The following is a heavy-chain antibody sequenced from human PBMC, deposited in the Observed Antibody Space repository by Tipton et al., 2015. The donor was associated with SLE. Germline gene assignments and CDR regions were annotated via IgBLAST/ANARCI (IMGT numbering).Heavy chain of an antibody. CDR3: ATVTGDNYFYYMDV. D-gene: IGHD2-21*01. V-gene: IGHV3-21*01. J-gene: IGHJ6*03. CDR1: GFTFSSYT. CDR2: ISSRSTFI. Sequence: SLRLSCAGSGFTFSSYTMIWVRQAPGKGLEWVSSISSRSTFIFYADSVKGRFTISRDNAKNSLHLQMNGLRAEDTAFYYCATVTGDNYFYYMDVWGKGTTVTVSS.